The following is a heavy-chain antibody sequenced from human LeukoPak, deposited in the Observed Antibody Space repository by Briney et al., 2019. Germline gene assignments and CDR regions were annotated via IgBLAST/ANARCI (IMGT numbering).Heavy chain of an antibody. Sequence: TGGSLSLSCVASDLPFCGYWVNWVRGATGKGGEWVASIKQAGSEEYYVDSVKGRFTISRDAAKRSLVLQLNTLRAEDTPVYYCARGRWLPLPDYWGQGSLGTVSS. V-gene: IGHV3-7*03. CDR2: IKQAGSEE. D-gene: IGHD5-24*01. CDR3: ARGRWLPLPDY. CDR1: DLPFCGYW. J-gene: IGHJ4*02.